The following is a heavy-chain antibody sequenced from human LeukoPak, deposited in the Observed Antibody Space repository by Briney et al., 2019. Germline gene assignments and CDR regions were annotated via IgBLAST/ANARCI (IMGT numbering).Heavy chain of an antibody. CDR1: GYSFTNYW. J-gene: IGHJ3*02. CDR3: ARHRTRYFYGSSLYDAFDI. CDR2: IYPGDSDT. Sequence: GESLNISCKGSGYSFTNYWIGWVRQMPGKGLEWMGSIYPGDSDTRYSPSFQGQVTMSADKSINTAYLQWSSLKASETAIYYCARHRTRYFYGSSLYDAFDIWGPGTMVTVSS. D-gene: IGHD6-6*01. V-gene: IGHV5-51*01.